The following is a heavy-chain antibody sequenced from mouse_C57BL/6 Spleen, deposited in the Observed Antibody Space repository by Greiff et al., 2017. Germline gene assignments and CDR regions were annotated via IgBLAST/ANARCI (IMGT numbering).Heavy chain of an antibody. D-gene: IGHD2-3*01. J-gene: IGHJ2*01. V-gene: IGHV1-81*01. Sequence: VQLQESGAELARPGASVKLSCKASGYTFTSYGISWVKQRTGQGLEWIGEIYPRSGNTYYNEKFKGKATLTADKSSSTAYMELRSLTSEDSAVYFCARSGIYDGYYVGDYWGQGTTLTVSS. CDR3: ARSGIYDGYYVGDY. CDR2: IYPRSGNT. CDR1: GYTFTSYG.